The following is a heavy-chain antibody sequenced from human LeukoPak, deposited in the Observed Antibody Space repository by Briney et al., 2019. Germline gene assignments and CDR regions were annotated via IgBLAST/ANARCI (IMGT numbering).Heavy chain of an antibody. V-gene: IGHV4-59*05. CDR1: GGSISGYY. CDR2: IYYSGST. J-gene: IGHJ6*02. Sequence: SETLSLTCTVSGGSISGYYWSWIRQPPGKGLEWIGSIYYSGSTYYNPSLKSRVTISVDTSKNQFSLKLSSVTAADTAVYYCAGTIINYYDSSGYDRYYYYGMDVWGQGTTVTVSS. D-gene: IGHD3-22*01. CDR3: AGTIINYYDSSGYDRYYYYGMDV.